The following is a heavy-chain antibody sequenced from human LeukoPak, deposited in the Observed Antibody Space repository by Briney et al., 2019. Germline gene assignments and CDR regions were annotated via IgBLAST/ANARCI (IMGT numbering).Heavy chain of an antibody. J-gene: IGHJ4*02. D-gene: IGHD2-8*01. V-gene: IGHV1-2*02. CDR2: IKPNSGGT. CDR1: GYAFTGYY. CDR3: ARTGPNGIQTFKYYFDY. Sequence: GASVKVSCKASGYAFTGYYMHWVRQAPGQGLEWMGWIKPNSGGTNYAQKLQGRVTMTTDTSTSTAYMELRSLRSDDTAVYYCARTGPNGIQTFKYYFDYWGQGTLVTVPS.